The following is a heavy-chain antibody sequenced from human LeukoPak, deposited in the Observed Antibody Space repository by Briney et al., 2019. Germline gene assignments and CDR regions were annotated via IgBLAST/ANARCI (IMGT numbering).Heavy chain of an antibody. D-gene: IGHD3-22*01. Sequence: VASVNVSCKASGYTFTNYGINWVRQAPGQGLEWMGWISAYNGDTNYAQKLQGRVTMTTDTSTSTAYMGLRSLRSDDTAFYYCERDHLYYYASSGYYFGTATIDYWGQGTLVTVSS. J-gene: IGHJ4*02. CDR3: ERDHLYYYASSGYYFGTATIDY. V-gene: IGHV1-18*01. CDR2: ISAYNGDT. CDR1: GYTFTNYG.